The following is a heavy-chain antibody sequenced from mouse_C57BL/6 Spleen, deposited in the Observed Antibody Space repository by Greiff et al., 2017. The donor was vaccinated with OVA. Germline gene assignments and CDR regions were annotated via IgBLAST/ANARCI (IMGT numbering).Heavy chain of an antibody. CDR3: TGSITTVVAYYFDY. CDR1: GYTFTSYW. D-gene: IGHD1-1*01. CDR2: IYPGNSDT. J-gene: IGHJ2*01. V-gene: IGHV1-5*01. Sequence: QLQQSGTVLARPGASVKMSCKTSGYTFTSYWMHWVKQRPGQGLEWIGAIYPGNSDTSYNQKFKGKAKLTAVTSASTAYMELSSLTNEDSAVYYCTGSITTVVAYYFDYWGQGTTLTVSS.